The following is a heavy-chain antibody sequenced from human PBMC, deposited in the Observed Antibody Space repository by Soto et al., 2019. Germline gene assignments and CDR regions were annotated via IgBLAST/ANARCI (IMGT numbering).Heavy chain of an antibody. Sequence: LSLTCTVSGGSISSGGYYWSWIRQHPGKGLEWIGYIYYSGSTYYNPSLKSRVTISVDTSKNQFSLKLSSVTAADTAVYYCARYCSSTSCYTVTGTTGLDYWGQGTLVTVSS. CDR2: IYYSGST. D-gene: IGHD2-2*02. V-gene: IGHV4-31*03. CDR1: GGSISSGGYY. J-gene: IGHJ4*02. CDR3: ARYCSSTSCYTVTGTTGLDY.